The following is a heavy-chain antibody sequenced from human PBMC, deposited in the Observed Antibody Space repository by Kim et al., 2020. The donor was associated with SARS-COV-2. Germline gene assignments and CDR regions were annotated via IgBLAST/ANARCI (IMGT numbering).Heavy chain of an antibody. D-gene: IGHD1-26*01. J-gene: IGHJ5*02. V-gene: IGHV5-51*01. Sequence: SPSFQGQVTISADKSISTAYLQWSSLKASDTAMYYCARQEVLVNNWFDPWGQGTLVTVSS. CDR3: ARQEVLVNNWFDP.